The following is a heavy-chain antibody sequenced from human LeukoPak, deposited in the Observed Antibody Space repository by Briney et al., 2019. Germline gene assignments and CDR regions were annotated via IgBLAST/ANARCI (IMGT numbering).Heavy chain of an antibody. CDR2: ISSSSSYI. J-gene: IGHJ4*02. D-gene: IGHD2-2*02. CDR1: GFTFSSYS. CDR3: ARGPGYCSSTSCHSRAFDY. V-gene: IGHV3-21*01. Sequence: GGSLRLSCAASGFTFSSYSMNWVRQAPGKGLEWVSSISSSSSYIYYADSVKGRFTICRDNAKNSLYLQMNSLRAEDTAVYYCARGPGYCSSTSCHSRAFDYWGQGTLVSVSS.